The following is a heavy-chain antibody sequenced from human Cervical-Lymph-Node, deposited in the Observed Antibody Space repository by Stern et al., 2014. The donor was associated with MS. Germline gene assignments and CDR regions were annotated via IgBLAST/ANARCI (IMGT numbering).Heavy chain of an antibody. D-gene: IGHD3-16*01. V-gene: IGHV3-9*01. CDR2: LGWNSEGR. CDR3: AKADDYAAGIDA. Sequence: QLVESWGGMVQPGRSLRLSCEASGFKFDDFAMHWVRQAPGKGLEWVSGLGWNSEGRGYADSVQGRFTISRDNAKSSLYLQMNSLTAEDTALYYCAKADDYAAGIDAWGQGTLVVVSS. CDR1: GFKFDDFA. J-gene: IGHJ5*02.